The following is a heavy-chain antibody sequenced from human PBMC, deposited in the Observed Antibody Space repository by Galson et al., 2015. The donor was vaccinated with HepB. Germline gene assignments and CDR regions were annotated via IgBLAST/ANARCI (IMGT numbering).Heavy chain of an antibody. J-gene: IGHJ2*01. CDR2: VIPLLDIT. V-gene: IGHV1-69*04. Sequence: SVKVSCKASGGTFSSYAISWVRQVPGQGLECMGRVIPLLDITYTAQKFQGRVTITADKSSSTAYMGLSSLRSEDTAVYFCARTPITMIEGYFDLWGRGTLVTVSS. CDR1: GGTFSSYA. D-gene: IGHD3-22*01. CDR3: ARTPITMIEGYFDL.